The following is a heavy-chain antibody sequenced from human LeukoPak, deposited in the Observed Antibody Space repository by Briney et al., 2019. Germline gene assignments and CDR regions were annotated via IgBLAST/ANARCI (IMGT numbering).Heavy chain of an antibody. CDR2: ISYDGSNK. CDR1: GFTVSSNY. J-gene: IGHJ4*02. Sequence: GGSLRLSCAASGFTVSSNYMSWVRQAPGKGLEWVAVISYDGSNKYYADSVKGRFTISRDNSKNTLYLQMNSLRAEDTAVYYCARLRGGFDYWGQGTLVTVSS. V-gene: IGHV3-30*03. CDR3: ARLRGGFDY. D-gene: IGHD3-3*01.